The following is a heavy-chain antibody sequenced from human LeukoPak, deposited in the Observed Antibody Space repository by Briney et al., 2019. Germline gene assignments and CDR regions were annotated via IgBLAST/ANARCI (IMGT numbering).Heavy chain of an antibody. CDR3: ARSIGSYYTMDV. CDR2: IKSKTDGGTT. V-gene: IGHV3-15*01. D-gene: IGHD3-22*01. J-gene: IGHJ6*02. Sequence: GGSLRLSCAASGFNFSNAWMSWVRQAPGKGLEWVGRIKSKTDGGTTDYAAPVKGRFTISRDDSKNTLYLQMNSLKTEDTAVYYCARSIGSYYTMDVWGQGTTVTVSS. CDR1: GFNFSNAW.